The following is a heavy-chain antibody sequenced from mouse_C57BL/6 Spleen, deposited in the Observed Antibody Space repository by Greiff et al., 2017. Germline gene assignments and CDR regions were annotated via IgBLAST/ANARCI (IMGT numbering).Heavy chain of an antibody. CDR1: GFTFSSYT. V-gene: IGHV5-9*01. CDR2: ISGCGGNT. CDR3: ASYGKRDYAMDY. J-gene: IGHJ4*01. Sequence: EVQLVESGGGLVKPGGSLKLSCAASGFTFSSYTMSWVRQTPGKRLEWVATISGCGGNTYYPDSLKGRFTISSDNAKNTLYLQMSSLRSEDTALYYCASYGKRDYAMDYWGQGTSVTVSS. D-gene: IGHD2-1*01.